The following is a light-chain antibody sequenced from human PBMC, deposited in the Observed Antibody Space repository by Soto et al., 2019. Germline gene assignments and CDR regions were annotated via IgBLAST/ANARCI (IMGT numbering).Light chain of an antibody. J-gene: IGKJ5*01. Sequence: EIVMPQSPATLSVSPGESATLSCRASQSISSNLAWYQQKLGQAPRLLIYRASTRATGIPARFSGSGSGTDFTLTIRRLEPEDFAVYYCKQYGSSSTVGKGTRLEIK. V-gene: IGKV3-15*01. CDR2: RAS. CDR3: KQYGSSST. CDR1: QSISSN.